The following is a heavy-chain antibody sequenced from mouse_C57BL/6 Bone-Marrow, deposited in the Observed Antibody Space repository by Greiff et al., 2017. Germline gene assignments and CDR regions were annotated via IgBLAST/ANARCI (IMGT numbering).Heavy chain of an antibody. D-gene: IGHD2-2*01. Sequence: EVKVVESGGDLVKPGGSLKLSCAASGFTFSSYGMSWVRQTPDKRLEWVATISSGGSYTYYPDSVKGRFTISRDNAKNTLYLQMSSLKSEDTAMYYGARWGLRRTGYYAMDYWGQGTSVTVSS. CDR1: GFTFSSYG. J-gene: IGHJ4*01. CDR2: ISSGGSYT. CDR3: ARWGLRRTGYYAMDY. V-gene: IGHV5-6*01.